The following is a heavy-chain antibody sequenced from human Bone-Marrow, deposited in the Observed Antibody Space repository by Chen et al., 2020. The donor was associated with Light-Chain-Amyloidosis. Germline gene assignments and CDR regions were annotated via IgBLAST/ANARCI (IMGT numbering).Heavy chain of an antibody. Sequence: QLQLQESGPGLVKPSETLSLTCTVSGGSIINSNSYWGWIRQPPGKGLEWIGAIYYSGSTYYNPSLKSRLTISVDTSKNHFSLXXXXVTVADTAVYCCARRRGGENYYYGMDVWGQGTTVSVSS. D-gene: IGHD3-10*01. CDR2: IYYSGST. CDR1: GGSIINSNSY. V-gene: IGHV4-39*02. J-gene: IGHJ6*01. CDR3: ARRRGGENYYYGMDV.